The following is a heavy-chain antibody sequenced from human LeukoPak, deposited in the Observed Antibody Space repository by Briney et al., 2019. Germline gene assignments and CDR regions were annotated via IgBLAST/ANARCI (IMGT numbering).Heavy chain of an antibody. J-gene: IGHJ6*03. V-gene: IGHV3-21*01. CDR1: GFTFSTYN. Sequence: GGSLRLSCAASGFTFSTYNMNWVRQAPGKGLEWVSSITSSSSYIYYADSVKGRFTISRDNAKNSLYLQMNSLRAEDTAVYYCARAGDLSYYDFWSGAGGDYYYYMDVWGKGTTVTVSS. CDR3: ARAGDLSYYDFWSGAGGDYYYYMDV. D-gene: IGHD3-3*01. CDR2: ITSSSSYI.